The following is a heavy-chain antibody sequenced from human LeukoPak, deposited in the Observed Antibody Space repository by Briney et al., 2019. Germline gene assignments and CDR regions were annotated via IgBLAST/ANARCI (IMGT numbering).Heavy chain of an antibody. J-gene: IGHJ1*01. V-gene: IGHV3-48*03. CDR2: ISSSGSTI. Sequence: PGGSLRLSCAASGFTFSSYEMNWVRQAPGKGLEWVSYISSSGSTIYYADSVKGRFTISRDNAKNSLYLQMNSLRAEDTAVYYCARGFSGSYPRYFQHWGQGTLVTVSS. D-gene: IGHD1-26*01. CDR3: ARGFSGSYPRYFQH. CDR1: GFTFSSYE.